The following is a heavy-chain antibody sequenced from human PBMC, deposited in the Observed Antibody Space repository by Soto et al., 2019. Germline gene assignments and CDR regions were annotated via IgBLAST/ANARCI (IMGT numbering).Heavy chain of an antibody. Sequence: QVQLQESGPGLVKPSETLSLTCTVSGGSISRYYWSWIRQPPGKGLEWIGYIYYSGSTNHNPSLKSRVTISVDTSKNQFSLKLSSVTAADTAVYYCARDVITPAGTGGFDYWGQGTLVTVPS. D-gene: IGHD6-13*01. J-gene: IGHJ4*02. CDR2: IYYSGST. CDR3: ARDVITPAGTGGFDY. V-gene: IGHV4-59*01. CDR1: GGSISRYY.